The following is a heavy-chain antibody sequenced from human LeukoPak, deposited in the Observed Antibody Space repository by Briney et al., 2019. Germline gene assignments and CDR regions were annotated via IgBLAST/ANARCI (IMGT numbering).Heavy chain of an antibody. V-gene: IGHV4-34*01. J-gene: IGHJ4*02. CDR2: INHSGST. D-gene: IGHD2-21*02. CDR1: GGSFSSYY. Sequence: PSETLSLTCAVYGGSFSSYYWGWIRQPPGKGLEWIGEINHSGSTNYNPSLKSRVTISVDTSKNQFSLKLSSVTAADTAVYYCARGGIVVVTAIITPFDYWGQGTLVTVSS. CDR3: ARGGIVVVTAIITPFDY.